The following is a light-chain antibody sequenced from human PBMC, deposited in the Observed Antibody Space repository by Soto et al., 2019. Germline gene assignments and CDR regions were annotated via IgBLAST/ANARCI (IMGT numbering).Light chain of an antibody. V-gene: IGKV3-11*01. CDR3: HQRSNWPGT. CDR2: GAS. Sequence: EIVLTQSPATLSLSPGERATLSCRASQSVSTYLAWYQQKPGQPPRLLIYGASNRATGIPARFRGSGSGTDFTLTISSLEPDDFAVYYCHQRSNWPGTFGQGTKVEIK. J-gene: IGKJ1*01. CDR1: QSVSTY.